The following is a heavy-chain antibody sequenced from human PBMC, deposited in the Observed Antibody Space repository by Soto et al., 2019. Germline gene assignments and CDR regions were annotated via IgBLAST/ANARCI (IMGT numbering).Heavy chain of an antibody. CDR3: ARGPGYSSSWSIDY. J-gene: IGHJ4*02. Sequence: SETLSLTCAVSGGSISSSNWWSWVRQPPGKVLEWIGEIYHSGSTNYNPSLKSRVTISVDKSKNQFSLKLSSVTAADTAVYYCARGPGYSSSWSIDYWGQGTLVTVSS. D-gene: IGHD6-13*01. CDR1: GGSISSSNW. V-gene: IGHV4-4*02. CDR2: IYHSGST.